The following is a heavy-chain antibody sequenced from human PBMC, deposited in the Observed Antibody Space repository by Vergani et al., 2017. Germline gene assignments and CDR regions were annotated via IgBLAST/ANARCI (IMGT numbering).Heavy chain of an antibody. CDR2: IGASGDAK. CDR1: GFTFSSHS. Sequence: EVRLVESGGGLVKPGGSLRLSCAASGFTFSSHSMNWVRQAPGKGLEWISYIGASGDAKYYSDSVKGRFAISRDNAENSLYLQLSSLRPEDTAVYYCAREEVGQWLNYFDFWGQGTLVTVSS. J-gene: IGHJ4*02. CDR3: AREEVGQWLNYFDF. V-gene: IGHV3-48*01. D-gene: IGHD6-19*01.